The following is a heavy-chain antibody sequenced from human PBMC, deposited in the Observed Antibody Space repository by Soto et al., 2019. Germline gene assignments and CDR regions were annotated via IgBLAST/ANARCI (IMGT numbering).Heavy chain of an antibody. CDR3: ARGHPDGYSSSWYPFNYYYYGMDV. J-gene: IGHJ6*04. D-gene: IGHD6-13*01. Sequence: GGSLRLSCAASGFTFSSYDMHWVSQATEKGLEWDSAIGTAGDTYYPGSVKGRFTISRENAKNSLYLQMNSLRAGDTAVYYCARGHPDGYSSSWYPFNYYYYGMDVWGKGTTVTVSS. V-gene: IGHV3-13*04. CDR2: IGTAGDT. CDR1: GFTFSSYD.